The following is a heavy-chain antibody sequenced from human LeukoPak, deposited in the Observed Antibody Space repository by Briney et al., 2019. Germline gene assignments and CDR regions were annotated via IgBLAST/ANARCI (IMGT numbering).Heavy chain of an antibody. D-gene: IGHD1-26*01. Sequence: GGSLRLSCAASGFTFSTTAMNWVRQAPGKGLEWVSTISGGGGSTYYADSVKGRFTISRDNSKNTLYLQVNSLRAEDTAVYYCAKGGKWDVTPFDYWGQGTLVTVSS. CDR2: ISGGGGST. J-gene: IGHJ4*02. V-gene: IGHV3-23*01. CDR1: GFTFSTTA. CDR3: AKGGKWDVTPFDY.